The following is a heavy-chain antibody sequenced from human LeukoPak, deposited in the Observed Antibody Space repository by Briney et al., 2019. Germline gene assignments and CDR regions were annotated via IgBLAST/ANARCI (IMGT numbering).Heavy chain of an antibody. CDR3: ARDRAGDDSVVRLDY. CDR2: IYSFGMT. CDR1: GASIQNYY. J-gene: IGHJ4*02. D-gene: IGHD2-15*01. V-gene: IGHV4-4*07. Sequence: SETLSLTCSVTGASIQNYYWSWIRQPAGRGLEWIGRIYSFGMTDYNPSLTSRVTMSVDTSKNQFSLTLRSVTAADTAMYYCARDRAGDDSVVRLDYWGQGILVTVSS.